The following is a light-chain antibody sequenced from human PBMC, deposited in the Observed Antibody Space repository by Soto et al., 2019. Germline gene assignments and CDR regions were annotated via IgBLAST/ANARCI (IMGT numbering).Light chain of an antibody. V-gene: IGLV2-14*01. Sequence: QSVLPQPASVSGSPGQSITICCTGTSSDVGGYNYVSWYQQHPGKAPKLMIYDVSNWPSGVSNRFSGSKSGNTASLTISGLQAEDEADYYCSSYTSSSTLYVFGTGTKVTVL. J-gene: IGLJ1*01. CDR2: DVS. CDR3: SSYTSSSTLYV. CDR1: SSDVGGYNY.